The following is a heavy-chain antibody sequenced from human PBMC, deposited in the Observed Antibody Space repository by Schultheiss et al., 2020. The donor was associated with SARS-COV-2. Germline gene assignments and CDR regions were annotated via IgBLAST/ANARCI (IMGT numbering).Heavy chain of an antibody. J-gene: IGHJ4*02. D-gene: IGHD2-2*01. CDR2: IYYSGST. V-gene: IGHV4-4*02. CDR1: GGSISSSNW. CDR3: ARDGPGSDY. Sequence: SETLSLTCAVSGGSISSSNWWSWVRQPPGKGLEWIGYIYYSGSTYYNPSLKSRVTISVDTSKNQFSLKLSSVTAADTAVYYCARDGPGSDYWGQGTLVTVSS.